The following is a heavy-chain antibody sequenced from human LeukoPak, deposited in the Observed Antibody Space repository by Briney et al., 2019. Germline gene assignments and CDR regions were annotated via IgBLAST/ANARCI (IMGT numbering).Heavy chain of an antibody. J-gene: IGHJ6*03. V-gene: IGHV1-8*03. CDR3: ARAGIAARPSGFAYYYYMDV. CDR1: GYTFTSYD. Sequence: ASVKVSCKASGYTFTSYDINWVRQAPGQGLEWMGWMNPNSGNTGYAQKFQGRVTITRNTSISTAYMELSSLRSEDTAVYYCARAGIAARPSGFAYYYYMDVWGKGTTATVSS. D-gene: IGHD6-6*01. CDR2: MNPNSGNT.